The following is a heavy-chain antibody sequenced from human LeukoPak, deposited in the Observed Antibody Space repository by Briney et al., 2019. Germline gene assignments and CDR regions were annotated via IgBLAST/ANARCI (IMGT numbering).Heavy chain of an antibody. J-gene: IGHJ3*02. D-gene: IGHD2-2*01. CDR1: GYTFTSYD. V-gene: IGHV1-8*02. Sequence: ASVKVSCKASGYTFTSYDINWVRQATGQGLEWMGWMNPNSGNTGYAQKFQGRVTMTRDTSISTAYMELSRLRSDDTAVYYCAREGRLGYCSSTSCSAYALDIWGQGTMVTVSS. CDR2: MNPNSGNT. CDR3: AREGRLGYCSSTSCSAYALDI.